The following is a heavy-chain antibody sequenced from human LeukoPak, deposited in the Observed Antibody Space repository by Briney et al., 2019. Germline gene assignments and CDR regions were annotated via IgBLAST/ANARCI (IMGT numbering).Heavy chain of an antibody. Sequence: SETLSLTCAVYGGSFSGYYWNWIRQPPGKGLEWIGYIYYSGSTNYNPSLKSRVTMSLDTSKNQFSLKLSSVTAADTAVYHCARDSGSNFDYWGQGTLVTVSS. CDR2: IYYSGST. V-gene: IGHV4-59*01. D-gene: IGHD2-15*01. CDR1: GGSFSGYY. CDR3: ARDSGSNFDY. J-gene: IGHJ4*02.